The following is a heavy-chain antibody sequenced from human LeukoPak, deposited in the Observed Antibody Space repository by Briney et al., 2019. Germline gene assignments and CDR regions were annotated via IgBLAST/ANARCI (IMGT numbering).Heavy chain of an antibody. CDR2: IYYSGST. J-gene: IGHJ6*03. V-gene: IGHV4-61*10. D-gene: IGHD3-10*01. Sequence: SETLSLTCTVSGGSISSGSYYWNWIRQPSGKGLEWIGYIYYSGSTNYNPSPKSRVTISVDTSKNQFPLKLSSVTAADMAVYYCARGRSPITMVRGVKGGNYYYMDVWGKGTTVTVSS. CDR1: GGSISSGSYY. CDR3: ARGRSPITMVRGVKGGNYYYMDV.